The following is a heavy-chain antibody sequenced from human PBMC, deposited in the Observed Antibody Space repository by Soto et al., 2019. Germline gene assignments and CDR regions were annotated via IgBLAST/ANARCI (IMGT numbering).Heavy chain of an antibody. V-gene: IGHV3-72*01. CDR3: ARVVGAPNWFDP. Sequence: EVQLVKSGGGLVQPGGSLRLSCAASGFTFSDHYMDWVRQAQGKGLEWVGRTRNKANSYTTEYAASVKGRFTISRDDSKNSLYLQMNSLKTEDTAVYYCARVVGAPNWFDPWGQGTLVTVSS. CDR2: TRNKANSYTT. D-gene: IGHD1-26*01. CDR1: GFTFSDHY. J-gene: IGHJ5*02.